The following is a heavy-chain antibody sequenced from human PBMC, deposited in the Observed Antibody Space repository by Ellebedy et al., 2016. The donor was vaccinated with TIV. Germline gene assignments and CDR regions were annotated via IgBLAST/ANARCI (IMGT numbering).Heavy chain of an antibody. J-gene: IGHJ6*02. D-gene: IGHD3-10*01. V-gene: IGHV3-43*01. CDR1: GFTFGDYS. CDR3: AKEGLAMHHYSSGSYFNGGHGLDV. Sequence: PGGSLRLSCAASGFTFGDYSLHWVRRLPGKGLQWVSLINWDGGTTDSVESVKGRFTISRDNNKDFVYLHMNSLRSEDTGLYYCAKEGLAMHHYSSGSYFNGGHGLDVWGPGTTVTVS. CDR2: INWDGGTT.